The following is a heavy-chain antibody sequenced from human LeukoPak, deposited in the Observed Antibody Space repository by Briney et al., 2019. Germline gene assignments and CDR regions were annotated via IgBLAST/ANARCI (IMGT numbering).Heavy chain of an antibody. V-gene: IGHV3-15*01. J-gene: IGHJ4*02. D-gene: IGHD6-13*01. CDR2: IKSKGDGGTT. Sequence: GGSLRLSRAASGSGFSFSNAWMTWGRQAPGKGLEWVGRIKSKGDGGTTDYAAPVKGRFTMSRDDSQSTLYLQMNSLKVEDTAIYYCSTDWYDYWGQGTLVTVSS. CDR1: GSGFSFSNAW. CDR3: STDWYDY.